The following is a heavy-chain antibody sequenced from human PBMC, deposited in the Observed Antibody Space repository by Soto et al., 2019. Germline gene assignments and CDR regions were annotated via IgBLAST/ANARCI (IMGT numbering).Heavy chain of an antibody. CDR1: GYTFTSSG. J-gene: IGHJ5*02. V-gene: IGHV1-18*01. D-gene: IGHD6-19*01. Sequence: ASVKVSCKASGYTFTSSGLSWLRQAPGQGIEWMGWISAYNGNTNYAQKLQGRVTMTTDTSTSTAYMELRSLRSDDTAVYYCARVTERAVAGTDLYDPCGRGTLVTVSS. CDR2: ISAYNGNT. CDR3: ARVTERAVAGTDLYDP.